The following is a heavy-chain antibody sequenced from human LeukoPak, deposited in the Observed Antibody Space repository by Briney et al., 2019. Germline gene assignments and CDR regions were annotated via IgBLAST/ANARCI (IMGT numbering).Heavy chain of an antibody. Sequence: GGSLTLSCAASGFTFSSYSMNWVRQAPGKGLEWVSSISSSSSYIYYADSVKGRFTISRDNAKNSLYLQMNSLRAEDTAVYYCARASEDYYDSSGYGNFDYWGQGTLVTVSS. CDR3: ARASEDYYDSSGYGNFDY. J-gene: IGHJ4*02. V-gene: IGHV3-21*01. CDR2: ISSSSSYI. D-gene: IGHD3-22*01. CDR1: GFTFSSYS.